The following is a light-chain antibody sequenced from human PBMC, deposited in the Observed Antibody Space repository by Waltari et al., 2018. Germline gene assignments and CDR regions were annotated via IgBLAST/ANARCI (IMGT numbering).Light chain of an antibody. Sequence: QSVLTQPPSVSGTPGQRVTIPCSGGSSNIGSNYVPWYHQFPGTAPHVRIPRRNQRPAGVPDRFSGSKSGTSASLAISGLRSEDEGDYYCAAWDDRLSGWVFGGGTKLTVL. CDR3: AAWDDRLSGWV. V-gene: IGLV1-47*01. CDR2: RRN. J-gene: IGLJ3*02. CDR1: SSNIGSNY.